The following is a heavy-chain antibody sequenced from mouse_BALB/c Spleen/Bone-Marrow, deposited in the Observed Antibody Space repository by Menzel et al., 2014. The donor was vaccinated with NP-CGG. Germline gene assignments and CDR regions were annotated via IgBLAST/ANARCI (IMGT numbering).Heavy chain of an antibody. J-gene: IGHJ3*01. CDR2: LNSDGGST. V-gene: IGHV5-6-3*01. Sequence: DVKLVESGGGLVQFGGSLKLSCAASGFTFSRYGMSWVRQTPDKRLELVAILNSDGGSTYYPDSVKGRFTISRDNAKNTLYLQMSSLKSEDTAMYYCARGYYWGQETLVTVSA. CDR3: ARGYY. D-gene: IGHD1-1*01. CDR1: GFTFSRYG.